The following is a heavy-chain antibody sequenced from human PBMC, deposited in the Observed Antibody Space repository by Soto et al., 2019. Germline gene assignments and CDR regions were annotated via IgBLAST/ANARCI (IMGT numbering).Heavy chain of an antibody. CDR3: ARVPRRGYDGH. CDR1: GGTFISYR. Sequence: SVRVSCMGAGGTFISYRISWVRQAPGQGVEGMGRSIAVLGTANYAQKYQGRVTSTADETTSTAYIEPSSLRSEDTAVYYCARVPRRGYDGHWGQAILVTASS. CDR2: SIAVLGTA. J-gene: IGHJ4*02. V-gene: IGHV1-69*13. D-gene: IGHD5-12*01.